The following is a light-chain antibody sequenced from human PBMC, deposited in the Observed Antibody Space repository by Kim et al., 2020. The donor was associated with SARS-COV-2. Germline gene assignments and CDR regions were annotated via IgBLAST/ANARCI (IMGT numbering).Light chain of an antibody. CDR1: SSNIGAGYD. J-gene: IGLJ1*01. Sequence: QSVLTQPPSVSGAPGQRVTISCTGSSSNIGAGYDVHWYQQLPGTAPKLLIYGNSNRPSGVSNRFSGSTSGNTASLTISGLQAEDEADYYCCSYAGSSTFVFGTGTKVTVL. V-gene: IGLV1-40*01. CDR2: GNS. CDR3: CSYAGSSTFV.